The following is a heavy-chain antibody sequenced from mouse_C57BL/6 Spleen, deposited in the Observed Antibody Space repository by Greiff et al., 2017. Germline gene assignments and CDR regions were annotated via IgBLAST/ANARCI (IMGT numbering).Heavy chain of an antibody. CDR2: IHPNSGST. J-gene: IGHJ1*03. V-gene: IGHV1-64*01. CDR3: ARSDYYGSSSRYFDV. Sequence: VQLQQPGAELVKPGASVKLSCKASGYTFTSYWMHWVKQRPGQGLEWIGMIHPNSGSTNYNEKFKSKATLTVDKSSSTAYMQLSSLTSEDSAVYYCARSDYYGSSSRYFDVWGTGTTVTVSS. D-gene: IGHD1-1*01. CDR1: GYTFTSYW.